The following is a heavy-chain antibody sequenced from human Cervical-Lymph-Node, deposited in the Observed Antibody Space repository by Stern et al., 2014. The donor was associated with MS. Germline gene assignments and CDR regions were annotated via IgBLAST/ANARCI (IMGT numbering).Heavy chain of an antibody. CDR2: ISAYNGNT. CDR3: ARDYYDFWSGYYPQNDY. Sequence: QVQLVQSGAEVKKPGASVKVSCKASGYTFTSYGISWVRQAPGQGLEWMGWISAYNGNTNYAQKLQGRVTMTTDTSTSTAYMELRSLRSDDTAVYYCARDYYDFWSGYYPQNDYWGQGTLVTVSS. V-gene: IGHV1-18*01. CDR1: GYTFTSYG. D-gene: IGHD3-3*01. J-gene: IGHJ4*02.